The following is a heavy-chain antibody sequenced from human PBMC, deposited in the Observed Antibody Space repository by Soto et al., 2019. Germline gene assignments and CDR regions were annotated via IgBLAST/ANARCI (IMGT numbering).Heavy chain of an antibody. CDR1: VYTFTKYG. Sequence: QVQLVQSGAEVKNPGASVKVSCKTSVYTFTKYGVGWGRQAPGQGLEGLGGISGSSGNANYAEKFQGRLTLTTDTSTSTAYIELRSLRSDDTAVYYCAREMAGLGGEYDYWGQGTLVTVSS. CDR2: ISGSSGNA. J-gene: IGHJ4*02. V-gene: IGHV1-18*01. D-gene: IGHD3-16*01. CDR3: AREMAGLGGEYDY.